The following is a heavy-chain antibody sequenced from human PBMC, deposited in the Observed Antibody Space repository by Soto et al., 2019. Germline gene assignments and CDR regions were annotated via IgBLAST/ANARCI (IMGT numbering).Heavy chain of an antibody. V-gene: IGHV1-18*01. D-gene: IGHD2-8*01. CDR3: VKDRPRFTQTLDGVS. CDR2: ISAYNDYT. CDR1: GYTFTHHG. Sequence: QVQLVQSGAEVRKPGASVKVSCQTSGYTFTHHGISWVRQAPGQGLEWVGWISAYNDYTDYAPKFQGRVTMTTDKTTSTAYMELRSLTSDDTAVYYCVKDRPRFTQTLDGVSWGQGTLVTVSS. J-gene: IGHJ5*02.